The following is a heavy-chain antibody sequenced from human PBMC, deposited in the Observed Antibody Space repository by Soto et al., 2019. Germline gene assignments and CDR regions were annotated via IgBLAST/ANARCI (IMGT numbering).Heavy chain of an antibody. D-gene: IGHD3-22*01. V-gene: IGHV4-59*01. CDR1: GDAFSSYF. Sequence: SETLSLTCTVSGDAFSSYFWTWIRQPPGKALEWIGYMFHSGRTNYSPSLTSRVTMSADTSNNQFSLTLTSVTAADTAVYYCAKAVKYYDSTGYDAFAVWGQGIMVTVSS. CDR2: MFHSGRT. CDR3: AKAVKYYDSTGYDAFAV. J-gene: IGHJ3*01.